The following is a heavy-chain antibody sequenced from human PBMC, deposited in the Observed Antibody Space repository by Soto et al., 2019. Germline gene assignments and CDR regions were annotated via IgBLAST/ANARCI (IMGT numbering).Heavy chain of an antibody. V-gene: IGHV3-33*01. Sequence: QVQLVESGGGVVKLGRSLRLSCAASGFTFSSYGMHWVRQAPGKGLEWVAVIWYDGSNKYYADSVKGRFTISRDNSKNTLYLQMNSLRAEDTAVYYCARDPGYSYGSWFDPWGQGTLFTVSS. D-gene: IGHD5-18*01. CDR1: GFTFSSYG. CDR3: ARDPGYSYGSWFDP. CDR2: IWYDGSNK. J-gene: IGHJ5*02.